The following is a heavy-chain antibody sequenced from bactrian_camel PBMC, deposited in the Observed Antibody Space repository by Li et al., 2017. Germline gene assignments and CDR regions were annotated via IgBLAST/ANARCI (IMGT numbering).Heavy chain of an antibody. Sequence: VESGGGLVQPGGSLRLSCAASGFTFSSYTMSWVRQAPGKGLEWVSAITSGGSTAYADSVKGRFSISRDNAKNTLYLQLNSLKTEDTAMYYCARDRYACHSGSSCDDRVDLGWTDFAYWGQGTQVTVS. CDR1: GFTFSSYT. CDR2: ITSGGST. J-gene: IGHJ6*01. V-gene: IGHV3S41*01. CDR3: ARDRYACHSGSSCDDRVDLGWTDFAY. D-gene: IGHD3*01.